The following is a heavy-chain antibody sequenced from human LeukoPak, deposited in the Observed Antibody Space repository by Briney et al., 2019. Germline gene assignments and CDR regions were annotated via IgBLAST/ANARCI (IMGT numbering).Heavy chain of an antibody. CDR3: ARDRSGIVGASVYYYYMDV. V-gene: IGHV1-18*01. CDR2: ISAYNGNT. CDR1: GYTFTSYG. Sequence: GASVKVSCKASGYTFTSYGISWVRQAPGQGLEWMGWISAYNGNTNYAQKLQGRVTMTTDTSTSTAYMELRSLRSDDTAVYYCARDRSGIVGASVYYYYMDVWGKGTTVTVSS. J-gene: IGHJ6*03. D-gene: IGHD1-26*01.